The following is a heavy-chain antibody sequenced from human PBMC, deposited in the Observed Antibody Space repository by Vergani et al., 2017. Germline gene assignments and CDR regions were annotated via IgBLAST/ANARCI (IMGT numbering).Heavy chain of an antibody. CDR3: ARPGGPSARADGYHV. J-gene: IGHJ3*01. D-gene: IGHD6-19*01. CDR1: GDSISRSHYY. V-gene: IGHV4-39*02. CDR2: ISSSGSP. Sequence: QLQLQESGPGLVKPSETLSLSCRVSGDSISRSHYYWGFIRQPPGKGLEWIGSISSSGSPYYNPTLKSRLAFSVDTSKNLFSLRLRSVTATDTGMYSGARPGGPSARADGYHVWGQGTMVTVS.